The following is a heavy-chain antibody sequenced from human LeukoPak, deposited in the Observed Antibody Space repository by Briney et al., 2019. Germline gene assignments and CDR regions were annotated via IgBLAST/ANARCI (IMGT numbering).Heavy chain of an antibody. CDR1: GFTFSSYA. D-gene: IGHD3-16*02. Sequence: GRSLRLSCAASGFTFSSYAMSWVRQSPGKGLEWVSGIVGSGDNTYYADAVKGRFTISRDNSKNTLHLQMNNLRAEDTAVYYCATGHGAGKLSALDYWGQGTLVTVSS. V-gene: IGHV3-23*01. CDR3: ATGHGAGKLSALDY. J-gene: IGHJ4*02. CDR2: IVGSGDNT.